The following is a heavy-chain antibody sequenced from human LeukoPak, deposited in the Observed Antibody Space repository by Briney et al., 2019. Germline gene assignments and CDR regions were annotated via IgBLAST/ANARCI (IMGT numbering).Heavy chain of an antibody. D-gene: IGHD4-23*01. V-gene: IGHV6-1*01. J-gene: IGHJ3*02. CDR2: TYYRSKWYN. CDR1: RDSVSTNSAA. CDR3: ARRLDGGNSIGDVFDI. Sequence: SQTLSLTCAISRDSVSTNSAAWNWIRQSRSRGLEWLGRTYYRSKWYNDYAVSVKSRITINPDTSKNQFSLQLNSVTPEDTAVYYCARRLDGGNSIGDVFDIWGQGTMVTVSS.